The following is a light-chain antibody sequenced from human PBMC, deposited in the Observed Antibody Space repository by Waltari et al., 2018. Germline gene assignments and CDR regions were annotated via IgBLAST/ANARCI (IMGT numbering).Light chain of an antibody. CDR1: ENVDTN. CDR2: GAS. Sequence: EIVVTQSPTTLSLSPVDRATLPCRASENVDTNIAWYQQKPGQPPRLLISGASTRATDIPPRFSGSGSGTEFTLSISSLQSEDFAVYYCHQYKNWPPWTFGQGTKVEIK. J-gene: IGKJ1*01. CDR3: HQYKNWPPWT. V-gene: IGKV3-15*01.